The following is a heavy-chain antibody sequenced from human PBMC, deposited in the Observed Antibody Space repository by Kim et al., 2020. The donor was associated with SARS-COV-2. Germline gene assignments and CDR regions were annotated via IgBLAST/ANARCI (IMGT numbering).Heavy chain of an antibody. CDR3: ARDLIAAAHYFQH. Sequence: YADSVKGRVTMSRDNAKNSLYLQMNSLRAEDTAVYYCARDLIAAAHYFQHWGQGTLVTVSS. D-gene: IGHD6-13*01. J-gene: IGHJ1*01. V-gene: IGHV3-11*01.